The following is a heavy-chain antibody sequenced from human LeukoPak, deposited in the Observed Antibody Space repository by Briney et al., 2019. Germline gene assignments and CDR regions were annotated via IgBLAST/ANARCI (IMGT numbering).Heavy chain of an antibody. D-gene: IGHD3-22*01. CDR3: TRVDSSGQY. CDR1: GYTFTRYW. J-gene: IGHJ4*02. CDR2: IYPGDSDT. Sequence: GESLKISCKGSGYTFTRYWIGWVRQMPGKGLEWMATIYPGDSDTRYSPSFQGQVTISADKSITTAYLQWSSLKASDTAMYYCTRVDSSGQYWGQGTLVTVSS. V-gene: IGHV5-51*01.